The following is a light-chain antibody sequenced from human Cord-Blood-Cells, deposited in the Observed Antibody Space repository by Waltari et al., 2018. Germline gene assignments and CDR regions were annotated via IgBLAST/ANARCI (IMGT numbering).Light chain of an antibody. Sequence: QSVLTQPPSASGTPGPRVTISCSGRSSNIGRNYVNWYQQLPGTAPKLLIYRNNQRPSGVPDRFSGSKSGTSASLAISGLRSEDEADYYCAAWDDSLSGYVFGTGTKVTVL. CDR1: SSNIGRNY. CDR3: AAWDDSLSGYV. J-gene: IGLJ1*01. V-gene: IGLV1-47*01. CDR2: RNN.